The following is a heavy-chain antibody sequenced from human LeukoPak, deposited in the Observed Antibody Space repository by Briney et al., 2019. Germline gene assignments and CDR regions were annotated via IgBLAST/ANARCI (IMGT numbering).Heavy chain of an antibody. CDR1: GGAISSYY. CDR3: ARGPPPITYYDSRVVNWFDP. J-gene: IGHJ5*02. V-gene: IGHV4-59*01. Sequence: PSETLSLTCTVSGGAISSYYWSWIRQPPGKGLEWIGYIYYSGSTNYNPSPKSRVTISVDTSKNQFSLKLSSVTAADTAVYYCARGPPPITYYDSRVVNWFDPWGQGTLVTVSS. D-gene: IGHD3-22*01. CDR2: IYYSGST.